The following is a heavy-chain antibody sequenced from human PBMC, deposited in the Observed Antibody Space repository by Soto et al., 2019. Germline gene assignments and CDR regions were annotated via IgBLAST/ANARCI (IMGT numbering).Heavy chain of an antibody. V-gene: IGHV3-64*04. Sequence: VQLAESGGGLAQPGGSLRLSCAASGFTLSGYAMDWVRQAPGKGLEYVSGISSNGVGTYYADSVKGRFTISRDNSKNTLYLQMNSLRAEDTAVYYCAMGGVVGALDYWGQGTLVTVSS. J-gene: IGHJ4*02. D-gene: IGHD1-26*01. CDR3: AMGGVVGALDY. CDR1: GFTLSGYA. CDR2: ISSNGVGT.